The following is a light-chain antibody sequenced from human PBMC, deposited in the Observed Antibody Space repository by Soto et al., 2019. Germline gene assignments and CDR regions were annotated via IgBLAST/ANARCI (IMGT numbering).Light chain of an antibody. Sequence: DIQMTQSPSTLSASVGDRVTITCRASQSISSWLAWYQRKPGKAPNLPIYKASSLESGVPSRFSGSGSGTEFTLTVSNLQLDDFATYFCQQYNSYPHTFGQGTKLEIK. CDR2: KAS. CDR1: QSISSW. V-gene: IGKV1-5*03. J-gene: IGKJ2*01. CDR3: QQYNSYPHT.